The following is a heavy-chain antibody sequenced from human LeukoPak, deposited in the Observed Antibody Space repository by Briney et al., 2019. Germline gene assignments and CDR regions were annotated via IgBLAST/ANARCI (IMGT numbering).Heavy chain of an antibody. Sequence: GGSLRLSCAASGFTFSGSAMHWVRQASGKGLEWVGRIRSKANSYATAYAASVKGRFTISRDDSKNTAYLQMNSLKTEDTAVYYCTRLAVADTVDYWGQGTLVTVSS. D-gene: IGHD6-19*01. CDR2: IRSKANSYAT. J-gene: IGHJ4*02. V-gene: IGHV3-73*01. CDR3: TRLAVADTVDY. CDR1: GFTFSGSA.